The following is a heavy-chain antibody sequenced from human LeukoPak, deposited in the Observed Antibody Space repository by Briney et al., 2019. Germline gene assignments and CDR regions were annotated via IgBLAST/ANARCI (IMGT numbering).Heavy chain of an antibody. CDR1: GYTFTSYG. V-gene: IGHV1-18*01. CDR2: ISTYNGNT. D-gene: IGHD2-8*02. J-gene: IGHJ3*02. CDR3: ARGRLVGPEDAFDI. Sequence: ASVKVSCKASGYTFTSYGISWVRQAPGQGLEWVGWISTYNGNTNYAQKLQGRVTMTTDTSTSTAYMELSNLRSEDTAVYYCARGRLVGPEDAFDIWGQGTMVTVSS.